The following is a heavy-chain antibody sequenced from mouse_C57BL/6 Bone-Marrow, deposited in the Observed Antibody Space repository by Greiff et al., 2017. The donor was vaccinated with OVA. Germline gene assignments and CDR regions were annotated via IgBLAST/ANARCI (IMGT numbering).Heavy chain of an antibody. D-gene: IGHD2-4*01. J-gene: IGHJ2*01. CDR2: IDPSDSST. V-gene: IGHV1-69*01. CDR1: GYTFTSYW. Sequence: VQLQQPGAELVMPGASVKLSCKASGYTFTSYWMHWVKQRPGQGLEWIGEIDPSDSSTNYNQKFKGKSTLTVDKSSSTAYMQLISLTSEDSAVYYCARGDYPNYWGQGTTLTVSS. CDR3: ARGDYPNY.